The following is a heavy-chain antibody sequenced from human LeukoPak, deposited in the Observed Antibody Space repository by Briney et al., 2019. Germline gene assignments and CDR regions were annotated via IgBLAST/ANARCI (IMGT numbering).Heavy chain of an antibody. Sequence: ASVKVSCKASGGTFSSYAISWVRQAPGQGLEWMGGIIPIFGTANYAQKFQGRVTITADESTSTAYMELSSLRSEDTAVYYCAGSRYYYYYMDVWGKGTTVTVSS. J-gene: IGHJ6*03. CDR2: IIPIFGTA. CDR3: AGSRYYYYYMDV. CDR1: GGTFSSYA. V-gene: IGHV1-69*13.